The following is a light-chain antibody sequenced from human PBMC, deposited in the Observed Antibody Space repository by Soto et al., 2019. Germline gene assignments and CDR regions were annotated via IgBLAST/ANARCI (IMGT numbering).Light chain of an antibody. CDR2: KAS. J-gene: IGKJ2*01. Sequence: DIQMTQSPSTLSASVGDRVSITCRASQSISSWLAWYQQKPGKAPNLLIYKASSLESGVPSRFSGSGSGTEFTLTISSLQPDDIATHYCQQYSSLYTWGQGTKVDIK. CDR3: QQYSSLYT. CDR1: QSISSW. V-gene: IGKV1-5*03.